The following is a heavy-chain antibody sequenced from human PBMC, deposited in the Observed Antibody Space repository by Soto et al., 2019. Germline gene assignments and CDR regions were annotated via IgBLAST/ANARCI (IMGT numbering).Heavy chain of an antibody. V-gene: IGHV4-39*01. D-gene: IGHD2-8*01. CDR3: ASTKDETLFFDY. J-gene: IGHJ4*02. CDR2: IHYSGST. CDR1: GDYISISSYY. Sequence: SETMSLTCSVSGDYISISSYYWGWVSQPPGKGLEWIGSIHYSGSTHYNPSLQSRVTISGDASKKQFSLKLGSVTAADTSMYYCASTKDETLFFDYWGQGNLVTVSS.